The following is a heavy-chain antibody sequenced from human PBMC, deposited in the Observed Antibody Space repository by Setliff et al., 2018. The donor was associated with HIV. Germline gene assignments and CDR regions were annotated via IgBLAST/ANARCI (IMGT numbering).Heavy chain of an antibody. Sequence: GSLKISCTASGFIFSSYWMSWVRQAPGKGLEWVANIKQGGSEKYYVDSVKGRFTMSRDNAKNSLFLQMHSLRAEDTAVYYCARVADGYNSYFDYWGQGTVVTVSS. CDR1: GFIFSSYW. J-gene: IGHJ4*02. CDR2: IKQGGSEK. CDR3: ARVADGYNSYFDY. V-gene: IGHV3-7*01. D-gene: IGHD5-18*01.